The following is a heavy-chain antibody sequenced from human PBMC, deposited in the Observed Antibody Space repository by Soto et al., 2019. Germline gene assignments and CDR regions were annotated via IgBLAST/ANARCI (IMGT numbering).Heavy chain of an antibody. Sequence: QVHLVQSGAEVKKPGASVKVSCKASGYTFTSYGITWVRQAPGQGLEWMGWISAHNGNTDYAQKLQGRVIVTRDTSTSTAYMELRSLRYYDTAVYYCARGRYGDYWGQGALVTVSS. CDR1: GYTFTSYG. V-gene: IGHV1-18*01. D-gene: IGHD1-1*01. J-gene: IGHJ4*02. CDR3: ARGRYGDY. CDR2: ISAHNGNT.